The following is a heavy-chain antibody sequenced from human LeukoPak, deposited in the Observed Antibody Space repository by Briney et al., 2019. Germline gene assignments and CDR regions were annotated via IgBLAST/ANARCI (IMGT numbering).Heavy chain of an antibody. CDR3: ASAGVSYYGMDV. CDR2: IWYDRSNK. V-gene: IGHV3-33*01. Sequence: GGSLRLSCAASGFTFSSYGMHWVRQAPGKGLEWVAVIWYDRSNKYYADSVKGRFTISRDNSKNTLYLQMNSLRAEDTAVYYCASAGVSYYGMDVWGQGTTVTVSS. J-gene: IGHJ6*02. D-gene: IGHD3-16*02. CDR1: GFTFSSYG.